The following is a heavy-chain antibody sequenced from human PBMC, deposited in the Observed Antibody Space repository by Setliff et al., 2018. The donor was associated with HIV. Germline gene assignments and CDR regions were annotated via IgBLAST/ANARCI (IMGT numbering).Heavy chain of an antibody. J-gene: IGHJ4*02. CDR1: GYIFTDYY. D-gene: IGHD3-22*01. CDR3: ARSFYDSSGYYLLHFDY. Sequence: ASVKVSCKASGYIFTDYYMHWVRQAPGQELGWMGRINPNSGGTNYAQKFQGRVTITRDTSASTAYMELSSLRSEDMAVYYCARSFYDSSGYYLLHFDYWGQGTLVTVSS. CDR2: INPNSGGT. V-gene: IGHV1-2*06.